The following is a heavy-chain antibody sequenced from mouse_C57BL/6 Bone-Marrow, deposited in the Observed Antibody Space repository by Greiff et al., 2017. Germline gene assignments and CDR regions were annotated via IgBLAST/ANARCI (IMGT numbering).Heavy chain of an antibody. CDR2: IDPEIGDT. D-gene: IGHD2-3*01. CDR3: SSFDGNYFDF. CDR1: GFNIKDDY. V-gene: IGHV14-4*01. J-gene: IGHJ2*01. Sequence: EVQGVESGAELVRPGASVKLSCTASGFNIKDDYIHWVKQRPEQGLEWIGRIDPEIGDTEYASKFQGKATITSDTSSNTAYLQLSSLTSEDTAVYYCSSFDGNYFDFWGQGTPLTVAS.